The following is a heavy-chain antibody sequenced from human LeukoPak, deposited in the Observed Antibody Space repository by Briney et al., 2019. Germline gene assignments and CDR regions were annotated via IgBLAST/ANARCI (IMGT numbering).Heavy chain of an antibody. CDR2: IYYSGST. J-gene: IGHJ4*02. CDR3: ARLPVGDPLFDY. Sequence: SETLSLTCTVSGGSISSSSYYWGWIRQPPGKGLEWIGSIYYSGSTYYNPSLKSRVTISVDTSKNQFSLKLSSVTAADTAVYYCARLPVGDPLFDYWGQGTLVTVSS. CDR1: GGSISSSSYY. V-gene: IGHV4-39*01. D-gene: IGHD1-26*01.